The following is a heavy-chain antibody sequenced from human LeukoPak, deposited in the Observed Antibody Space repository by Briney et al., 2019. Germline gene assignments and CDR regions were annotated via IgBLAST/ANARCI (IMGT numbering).Heavy chain of an antibody. J-gene: IGHJ4*02. Sequence: GGSLRLPCVGSGFTFSKNAMTWVRQAPGKGLEWVSAISGNGRTTYYADSVKGRFSISRDNSKNTVYLQINCLRAEDTAKYYCAFRFGDSIDSAYYFDYWGQGALVIVSS. CDR1: GFTFSKNA. V-gene: IGHV3-23*01. CDR3: AFRFGDSIDSAYYFDY. CDR2: ISGNGRTT. D-gene: IGHD4-17*01.